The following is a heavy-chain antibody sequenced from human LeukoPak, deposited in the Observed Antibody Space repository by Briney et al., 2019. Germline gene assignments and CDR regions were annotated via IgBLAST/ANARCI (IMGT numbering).Heavy chain of an antibody. CDR1: GYTFTGYY. V-gene: IGHV1-2*04. CDR3: ARDGPTGDFGMYAFDI. D-gene: IGHD7-27*01. Sequence: ASVKVSCKASGYTFTGYYMHWVRQAPGQGLEWMGWINPNSGGTNHAQKFQGWVTMTRDTSISTAYMGLSRLRSDDTAVYYCARDGPTGDFGMYAFDIWGQGTMVTVSS. CDR2: INPNSGGT. J-gene: IGHJ3*02.